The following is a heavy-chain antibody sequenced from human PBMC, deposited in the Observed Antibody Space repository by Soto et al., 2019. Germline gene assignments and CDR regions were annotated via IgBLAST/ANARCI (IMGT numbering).Heavy chain of an antibody. CDR3: ARDPGSGSYYGWFDP. V-gene: IGHV4-59*01. Sequence: SETLSLTCTFSGCSISSYYWSWIRQPPGKGLEWIGYIYYSGSTNYNPSLKSRVTISVDTSKNQFSLKLSSVTAADTAVYHCARDPGSGSYYGWFDPWGQGTLVTVSS. D-gene: IGHD3-10*01. J-gene: IGHJ5*02. CDR1: GCSISSYY. CDR2: IYYSGST.